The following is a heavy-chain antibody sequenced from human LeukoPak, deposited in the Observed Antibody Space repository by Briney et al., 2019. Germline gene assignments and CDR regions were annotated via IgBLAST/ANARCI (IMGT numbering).Heavy chain of an antibody. CDR1: GGSFSGYY. Sequence: SETLSLTCAVYGGSFSGYYWSWIRQPPGKGLEWIGEINHSGSTNYNPSLKSRVTISVDTSKNQFSLKLSSVTAADTAVYYCARRGGITIFGVVIASRGSHFDYWGQGTLVTVSS. CDR3: ARRGGITIFGVVIASRGSHFDY. CDR2: INHSGST. J-gene: IGHJ4*02. D-gene: IGHD3-3*01. V-gene: IGHV4-34*01.